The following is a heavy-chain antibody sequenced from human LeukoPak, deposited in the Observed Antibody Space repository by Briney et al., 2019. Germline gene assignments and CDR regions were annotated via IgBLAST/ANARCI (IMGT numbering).Heavy chain of an antibody. CDR2: ISTSGGT. V-gene: IGHV4-4*07. Sequence: NPSETLSLTCTVSGGSISSYYWSWIRQSAGKGLEWIGRISTSGGTNYNPSLKSRVTMSVDTSKSQFSLNLYSVSAADTAVYYCARGPGAITREAFDIWGRGTMVTVSS. CDR1: GGSISSYY. J-gene: IGHJ3*02. D-gene: IGHD7-27*01. CDR3: ARGPGAITREAFDI.